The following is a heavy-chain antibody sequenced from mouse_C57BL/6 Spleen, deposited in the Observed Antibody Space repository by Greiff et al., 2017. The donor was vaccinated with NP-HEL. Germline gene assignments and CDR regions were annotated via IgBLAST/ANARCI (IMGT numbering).Heavy chain of an antibody. CDR2: IYPRDGST. CDR1: GYTFTDHT. D-gene: IGHD1-1*01. Sequence: VQLQQSDAELVKPGASVKISCKVSGYTFTDHTIHWMKQRPEQGLEWIGYIYPRDGSTKYNEKFKGKATLTADKSSSTAYMQLNSLTSEDSAVYFCAREGGTTVVRAHYWYFDVWGTGTTVTVSS. CDR3: AREGGTTVVRAHYWYFDV. V-gene: IGHV1-78*01. J-gene: IGHJ1*03.